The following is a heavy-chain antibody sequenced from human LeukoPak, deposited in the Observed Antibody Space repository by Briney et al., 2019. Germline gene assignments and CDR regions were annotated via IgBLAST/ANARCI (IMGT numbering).Heavy chain of an antibody. Sequence: SETLSLTXTVSGGSISSYYWSWIRQPPGKGLEWIGYIYYSGSTNYNPSLKSRVTISVDTSKNQFSLKLSSVTAADTAVYYCARGPFGVVIFDYWGQGTLVTVSS. CDR2: IYYSGST. CDR1: GGSISSYY. J-gene: IGHJ4*02. V-gene: IGHV4-59*01. CDR3: ARGPFGVVIFDY. D-gene: IGHD3-3*01.